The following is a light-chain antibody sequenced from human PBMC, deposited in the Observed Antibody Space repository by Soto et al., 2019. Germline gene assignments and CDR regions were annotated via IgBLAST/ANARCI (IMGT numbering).Light chain of an antibody. Sequence: EIVLTQSPGTLSLSPGERATLSCRASQSVSVNSLAWYQQKGGQAPRLLIYAASTRATGVPDRFSGTGSGTDFALTISRPETDDSAVYYCQQYGGSPFTVGPGTKVDSK. V-gene: IGKV3-20*01. CDR1: QSVSVNS. CDR3: QQYGGSPFT. J-gene: IGKJ3*01. CDR2: AAS.